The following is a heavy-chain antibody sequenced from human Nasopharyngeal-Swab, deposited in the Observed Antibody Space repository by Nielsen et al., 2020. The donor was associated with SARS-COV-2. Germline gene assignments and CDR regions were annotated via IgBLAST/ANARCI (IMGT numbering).Heavy chain of an antibody. CDR3: AKGPYGYSYGAYYFDY. V-gene: IGHV4-34*01. Sequence: SETLSLTCAVYGGSFSGYYWSWIRQPPGKGLEWIGEINHSGSTNYNPSLKSRVTISVDTSKNQFYLKLSSVTAADTAVYYCAKGPYGYSYGAYYFDYWGQGTLVTVSS. J-gene: IGHJ4*02. CDR1: GGSFSGYY. CDR2: INHSGST. D-gene: IGHD5-18*01.